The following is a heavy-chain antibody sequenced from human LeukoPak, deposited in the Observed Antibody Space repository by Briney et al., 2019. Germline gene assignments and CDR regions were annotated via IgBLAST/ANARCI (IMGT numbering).Heavy chain of an antibody. V-gene: IGHV3-30-3*01. Sequence: PGGSLRLSCAASGFTFSRYAMHWARQAPGKGLEWVTFISFNGDTTYYADSVKGRFTISRDNSKRMVYLQTNSLRAEDTAVYYCARDLSEKYSSDYWGQGTLVTVSS. CDR3: ARDLSEKYSSDY. D-gene: IGHD2/OR15-2a*01. J-gene: IGHJ4*02. CDR2: ISFNGDTT. CDR1: GFTFSRYA.